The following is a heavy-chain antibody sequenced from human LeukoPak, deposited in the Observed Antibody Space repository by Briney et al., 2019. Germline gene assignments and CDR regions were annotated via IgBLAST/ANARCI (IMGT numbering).Heavy chain of an antibody. CDR2: IIPILGIA. D-gene: IGHD1-26*01. V-gene: IGHV1-69*04. CDR3: AREWASSVVGATY. Sequence: GASVKVSCKASGGTFSSYAISWVRPAPGQGLEWMGRIIPILGIANYAQKFQGRVTITADKSTSTAYMELSSLRSEDTAVYYCAREWASSVVGATYWGQGTLVTVSS. J-gene: IGHJ4*02. CDR1: GGTFSSYA.